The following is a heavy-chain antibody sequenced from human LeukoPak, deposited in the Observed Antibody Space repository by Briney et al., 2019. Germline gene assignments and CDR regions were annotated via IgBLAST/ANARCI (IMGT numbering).Heavy chain of an antibody. CDR1: GFTFSSHW. J-gene: IGHJ3*01. CDR2: INQDGSQI. Sequence: GGSLRLSCEASGFTFSSHWVTWVRQAPGEGLEWVASINQDGSQIFYVDSVKGRLTISRDNAKKSLSLQMNSLRADDTALYHCARVGPHAFDLWGQGTMVTISS. CDR3: ARVGPHAFDL. D-gene: IGHD3-10*01. V-gene: IGHV3-7*03.